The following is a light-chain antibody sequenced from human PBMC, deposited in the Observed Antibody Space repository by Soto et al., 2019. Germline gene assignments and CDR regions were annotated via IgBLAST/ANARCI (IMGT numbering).Light chain of an antibody. J-gene: IGKJ4*01. CDR3: QKYNTAPLT. V-gene: IGKV1-27*01. CDR1: QSFSTY. CDR2: GIS. Sequence: DFQMTQSPSSLSASVGDRVTITCRASQSFSTYLAWYQQKPGKVPKLLISGISTLQSGVQSRFSGSGYGTEFTLTIRNLQPEDVATYYCQKYNTAPLTFGGGTKVDI.